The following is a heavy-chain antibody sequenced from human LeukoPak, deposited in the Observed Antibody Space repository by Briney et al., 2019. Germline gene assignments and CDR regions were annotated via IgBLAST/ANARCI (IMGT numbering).Heavy chain of an antibody. Sequence: ASVKVSCKTSGFLFSAYYMHWVQQAPGKGFRWMGRIDPEDGKSTYAEDFQGRVTLTADMSTDTAYMELSRLTSEDTALYYCTTGRGAYDVFDFWGQGSLVIASS. J-gene: IGHJ4*02. CDR2: IDPEDGKS. D-gene: IGHD1-1*01. V-gene: IGHV1-69-2*01. CDR1: GFLFSAYY. CDR3: TTGRGAYDVFDF.